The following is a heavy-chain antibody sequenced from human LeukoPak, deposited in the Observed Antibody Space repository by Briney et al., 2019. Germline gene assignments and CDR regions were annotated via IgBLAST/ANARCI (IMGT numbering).Heavy chain of an antibody. CDR1: GGSISSYY. Sequence: PSETLSLTCTVSGGSISSYYWSWIRQPAGKGLEWIGRINTSGSTNYNPSLKSRVTISVDKSKNQFSLKLSSVTAADTAVYYCARALGVGATSPYFYYYMDVWGKGTTVTVSS. V-gene: IGHV4-4*07. CDR3: ARALGVGATSPYFYYYMDV. CDR2: INTSGST. D-gene: IGHD1-26*01. J-gene: IGHJ6*03.